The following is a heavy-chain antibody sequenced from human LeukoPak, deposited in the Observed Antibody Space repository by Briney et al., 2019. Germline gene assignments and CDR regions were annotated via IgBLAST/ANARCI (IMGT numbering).Heavy chain of an antibody. D-gene: IGHD6-6*01. J-gene: IGHJ4*02. CDR3: ARAKYSSSSYDY. Sequence: GASVKVSCKASGYTFISYGISWVRQAPGQGLEWMGWISAYNGNTNYAQKFQGRVTMTTDTSMSTAYMELSSLRSEDTAVYYCARAKYSSSSYDYWGQGTLVTVSS. CDR1: GYTFISYG. CDR2: ISAYNGNT. V-gene: IGHV1-18*01.